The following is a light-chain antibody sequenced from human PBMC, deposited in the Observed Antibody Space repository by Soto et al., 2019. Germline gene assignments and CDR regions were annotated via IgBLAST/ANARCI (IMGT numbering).Light chain of an antibody. Sequence: EIVLTQSPATLSLSPGERTTLSCRASQRVSRYFACYQQSPGRAPRLPINHASNRATGIPARFSGSGSGTDFTLTISSREPEDFAVYYCQQHSTWPWTFGQGTKVEIK. J-gene: IGKJ1*01. V-gene: IGKV3-11*01. CDR2: HAS. CDR1: QRVSRY. CDR3: QQHSTWPWT.